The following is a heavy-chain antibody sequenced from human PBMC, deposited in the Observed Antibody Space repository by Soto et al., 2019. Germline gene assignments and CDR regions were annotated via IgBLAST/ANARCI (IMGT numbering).Heavy chain of an antibody. CDR2: ISDSGDST. V-gene: IGHV3-23*01. D-gene: IGHD6-13*01. J-gene: IGHJ4*02. Sequence: GVLRLSCAASGFTFSTYAMSWVRQAPGKGLEWVSTISDSGDSTYYADSVKGRFTISRDNSKNTLYLHMNRLRAEDTAPFYCAKSSSSWYASYFDSWGQGTLVTVSS. CDR3: AKSSSSWYASYFDS. CDR1: GFTFSTYA.